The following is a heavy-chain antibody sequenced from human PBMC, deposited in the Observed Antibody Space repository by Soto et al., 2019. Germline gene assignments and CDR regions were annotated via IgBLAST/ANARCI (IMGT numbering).Heavy chain of an antibody. J-gene: IGHJ5*02. Sequence: PGGSLRLSCAASGFTFSGSAMHWVRQASGKGLEWVGRIRSKANSYATAYAASVKGRFTISRDDSKNTAYLQMNSLKTEDTAVYYCTRPLSPDYDFWSGYTNWFDPWGQGTLVTVSS. CDR2: IRSKANSYAT. CDR1: GFTFSGSA. CDR3: TRPLSPDYDFWSGYTNWFDP. D-gene: IGHD3-3*01. V-gene: IGHV3-73*01.